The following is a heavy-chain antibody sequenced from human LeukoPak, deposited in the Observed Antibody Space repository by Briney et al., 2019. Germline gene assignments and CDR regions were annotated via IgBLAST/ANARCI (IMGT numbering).Heavy chain of an antibody. J-gene: IGHJ6*02. CDR2: IWYDGSNK. V-gene: IGHV3-33*01. CDR1: GFTFSSYR. D-gene: IGHD3-3*01. Sequence: GGSLRLSCAASGFTFSSYRMHWVRQAPCKGLEWVAGIWYDGSNKYYADSVKGRFTISRHNSKNTLYLQMNSLRAEDTAVYYCARDLSAYDFWSGTPYYYGMDVWGQGTTVTVSS. CDR3: ARDLSAYDFWSGTPYYYGMDV.